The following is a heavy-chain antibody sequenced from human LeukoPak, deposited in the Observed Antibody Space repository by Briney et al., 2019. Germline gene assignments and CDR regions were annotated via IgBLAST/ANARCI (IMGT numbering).Heavy chain of an antibody. CDR2: IIPILGIA. D-gene: IGHD1-26*01. J-gene: IGHJ5*02. V-gene: IGHV1-69*04. CDR1: GGTFSSYA. Sequence: SVKVSCKASGGTFSSYAISWVRQAPGHGLEWMGRIIPILGIANYAQKFQGRVTITADKSTSTAYMELSSLRSEDTAVYYCARGPPQYSGSYEVWFDPWGQGTLVTVSS. CDR3: ARGPPQYSGSYEVWFDP.